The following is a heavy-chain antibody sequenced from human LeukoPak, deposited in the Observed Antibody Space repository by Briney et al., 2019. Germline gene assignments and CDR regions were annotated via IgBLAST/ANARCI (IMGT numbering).Heavy chain of an antibody. J-gene: IGHJ4*02. Sequence: ASVKVSCKAAGYTFTSYDINWVRQATGQGLEWMGWMNPNSGNTGYAQKFQGRVTMTRNTSISTAYMELSSLRSEDTAVYYCARSPNLNIVGLDYWGQGTLVTVSS. CDR1: GYTFTSYD. CDR3: ARSPNLNIVGLDY. D-gene: IGHD1-26*01. CDR2: MNPNSGNT. V-gene: IGHV1-8*01.